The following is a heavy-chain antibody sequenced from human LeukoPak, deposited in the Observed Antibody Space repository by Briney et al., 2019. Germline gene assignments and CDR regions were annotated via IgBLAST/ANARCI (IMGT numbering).Heavy chain of an antibody. CDR2: IGGSGGNT. CDR1: GFTFSTYD. J-gene: IGHJ6*03. CDR3: AKEASSAYYYMDV. Sequence: PGGSLRLSCAASGFTFSTYDINWVRQAPGRGLEWVSAIGGSGGNTNYADSVKGRFTISRDNSKNTLYLQMNSLRAEDTAVYYCAKEASSAYYYMDVWGKGTTVTVSS. D-gene: IGHD6-6*01. V-gene: IGHV3-23*01.